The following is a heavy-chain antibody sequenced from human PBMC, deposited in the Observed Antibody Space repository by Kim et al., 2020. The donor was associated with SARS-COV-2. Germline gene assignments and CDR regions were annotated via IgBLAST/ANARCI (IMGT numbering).Heavy chain of an antibody. J-gene: IGHJ5*02. CDR3: ARGIAAAGDWFDP. Sequence: YNPSLKSRVTISVDTSKNQFSLKLSSVTAADTAVYYCARGIAAAGDWFDPWGQGTLVTVSS. V-gene: IGHV4-4*09. D-gene: IGHD6-13*01.